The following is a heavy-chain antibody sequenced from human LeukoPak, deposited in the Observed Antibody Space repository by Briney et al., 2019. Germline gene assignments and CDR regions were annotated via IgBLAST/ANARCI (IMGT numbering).Heavy chain of an antibody. V-gene: IGHV3-7*03. CDR1: GFTFSCYW. D-gene: IGHD3/OR15-3a*01. J-gene: IGHJ4*02. Sequence: PGGALRLSCAAPGFTFSCYWMSWVRQAPGKGLDWVATVNQDGSEKYYVDSVKGRFTISRDNAKSSLFLQMNSLRAEDTAVYYCARLGCVRACPHGALNWWGQGTLVTVSS. CDR3: ARLGCVRACPHGALNW. CDR2: VNQDGSEK.